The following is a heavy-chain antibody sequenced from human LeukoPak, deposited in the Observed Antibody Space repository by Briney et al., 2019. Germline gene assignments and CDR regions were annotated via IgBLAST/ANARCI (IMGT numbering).Heavy chain of an antibody. D-gene: IGHD6-13*01. V-gene: IGHV3-30-3*01. CDR2: ISYDGSNK. Sequence: GGSLRLSCAASGFTFSSYAMHWVRQAPGKGLEWVAVISYDGSNKYYADSVKGRFTISRDNSKNTLYLQMNSLRAEDTAVYYCVVKAAGTERSDSWGQGTLVTVSS. CDR1: GFTFSSYA. J-gene: IGHJ4*02. CDR3: VVKAAGTERSDS.